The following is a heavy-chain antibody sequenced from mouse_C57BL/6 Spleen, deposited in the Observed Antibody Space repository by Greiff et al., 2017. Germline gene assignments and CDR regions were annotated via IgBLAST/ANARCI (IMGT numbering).Heavy chain of an antibody. V-gene: IGHV2-4*01. D-gene: IGHD2-3*01. J-gene: IGHJ1*03. Sequence: VKVVESGPGLVQPSQSLSITCTVSGFSLTSYGVHWVRQPPGKGLGWLGVIWSGGSTGYNAAFISRLSISKDNSKSQVFFKMNSLQADDTAIYYCAKEGLLLYFDVWGTGTTVTVSS. CDR2: IWSGGST. CDR1: GFSLTSYG. CDR3: AKEGLLLYFDV.